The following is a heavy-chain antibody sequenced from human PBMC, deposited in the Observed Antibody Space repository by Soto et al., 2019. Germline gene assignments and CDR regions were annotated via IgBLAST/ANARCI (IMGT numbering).Heavy chain of an antibody. CDR3: ASSATWYDSSGPVDY. V-gene: IGHV4-61*01. Sequence: SETLSLTCTVSGGSVSSGSYYWSWIRQPPGKGLEWIGYIYYSGSTNYNPSLKSRVTISVDTSKNQFSLKLSSVTAADTAVYYCASSATWYDSSGPVDYWSQGTLVTVSS. CDR2: IYYSGST. D-gene: IGHD3-22*01. CDR1: GGSVSSGSYY. J-gene: IGHJ4*02.